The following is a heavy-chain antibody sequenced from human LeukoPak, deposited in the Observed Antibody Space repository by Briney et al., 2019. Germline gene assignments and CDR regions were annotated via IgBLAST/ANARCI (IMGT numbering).Heavy chain of an antibody. Sequence: SQTLSLTCTVSGGSISSGGYYWSWIRQHPGKGLEWIGYIYYSGSTYYNPSLKSRVTISVDTSKNQFSLKLSSVTAADTAVYYCAREKAAAGTVGYWGQGTLVTVSS. D-gene: IGHD6-13*01. CDR3: AREKAAAGTVGY. CDR2: IYYSGST. J-gene: IGHJ4*02. CDR1: GGSISSGGYY. V-gene: IGHV4-31*03.